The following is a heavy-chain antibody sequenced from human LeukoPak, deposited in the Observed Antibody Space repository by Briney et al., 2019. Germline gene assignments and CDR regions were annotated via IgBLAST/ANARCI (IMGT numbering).Heavy chain of an antibody. CDR1: GFIFSGYA. D-gene: IGHD3-3*01. Sequence: HPGASLRLSCAASGFIFSGYAMSWVRQAPGKGLEWVSAISGSGGSTYYADSVKGRFTISRDNSKNTLYLQMNSLRAEDTAVYYCAKDNQLRFRPAFDIWGQGTMVTVSS. CDR2: ISGSGGST. CDR3: AKDNQLRFRPAFDI. V-gene: IGHV3-23*01. J-gene: IGHJ3*02.